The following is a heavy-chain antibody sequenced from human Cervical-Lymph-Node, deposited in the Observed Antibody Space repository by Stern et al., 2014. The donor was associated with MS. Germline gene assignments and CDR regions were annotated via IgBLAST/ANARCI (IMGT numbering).Heavy chain of an antibody. CDR2: ISWNSGSI. D-gene: IGHD5-18*01. J-gene: IGHJ4*02. V-gene: IGHV3-9*01. CDR1: GFTFDDYA. CDR3: AKDILWGTDTAMSVGVSN. Sequence: TASGFTFDDYAMYWVRQAPGKGREWAAGISWNSGSIGYADSVKGRITISRDNAKNSLYLQMNSLRAEDPALYYCAKDILWGTDTAMSVGVSNWGQGTLVTVSS.